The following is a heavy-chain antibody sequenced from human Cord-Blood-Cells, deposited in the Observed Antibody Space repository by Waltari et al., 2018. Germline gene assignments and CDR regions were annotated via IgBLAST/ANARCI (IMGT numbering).Heavy chain of an antibody. CDR2: INPNSGGT. J-gene: IGHJ3*02. CDR1: GYTFTGYY. Sequence: QVQLVQSGAEVKKPGASVKVSCKASGYTFTGYYMHWVRQAPGQGLEWMGWINPNSGGTNYAQKLQGRVTMTRDTSISTAYMELSRLRSDDTAVYYCASALNYEFWSGYYAFDIWGQGTMVTVSS. V-gene: IGHV1-2*02. D-gene: IGHD3-3*01. CDR3: ASALNYEFWSGYYAFDI.